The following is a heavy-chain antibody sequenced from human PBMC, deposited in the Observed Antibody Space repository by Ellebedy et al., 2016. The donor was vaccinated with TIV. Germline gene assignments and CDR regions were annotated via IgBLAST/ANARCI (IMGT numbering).Heavy chain of an antibody. J-gene: IGHJ4*02. CDR3: ARVWRDSNGWYHFDY. D-gene: IGHD6-19*01. CDR1: GFTFSSYD. Sequence: GESLKISCAASGFTFSSYDMHWVRQATGEGLEWISSIHAAGDPHYAGSVKGRFTISRENARNSLYLHMSSLRAGDTAVYYCARVWRDSNGWYHFDYWGQGTLVTVSS. CDR2: IHAAGDP. V-gene: IGHV3-13*05.